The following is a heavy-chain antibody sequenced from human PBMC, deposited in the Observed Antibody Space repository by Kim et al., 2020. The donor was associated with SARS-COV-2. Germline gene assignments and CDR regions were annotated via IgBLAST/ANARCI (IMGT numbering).Heavy chain of an antibody. CDR3: SRRAYSSGWWYFDY. J-gene: IGHJ4*02. Sequence: YQDSVKGRLTISRDNAKNTLYLQMYSLRAEDTAVYYCSRRAYSSGWWYFDYWGQGTLVTVSS. V-gene: IGHV3-74*01. D-gene: IGHD6-19*01.